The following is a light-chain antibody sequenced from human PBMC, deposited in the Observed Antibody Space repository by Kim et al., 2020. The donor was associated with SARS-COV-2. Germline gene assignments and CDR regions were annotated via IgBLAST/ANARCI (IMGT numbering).Light chain of an antibody. CDR2: EDN. J-gene: IGLJ3*02. CDR1: SGSIASNY. Sequence: GTPVTISCTGSSGSIASNYVQWYQQRPGSAPTTVIYEDNQRPSGVPDRFSGSIDSSSDSASLTISGLKTEDEADYYCQSYDSSNWVFGGGTQLTVL. CDR3: QSYDSSNWV. V-gene: IGLV6-57*02.